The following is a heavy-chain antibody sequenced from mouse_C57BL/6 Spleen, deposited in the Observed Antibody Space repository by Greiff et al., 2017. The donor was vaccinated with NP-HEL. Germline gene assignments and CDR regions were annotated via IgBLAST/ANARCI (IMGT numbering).Heavy chain of an antibody. J-gene: IGHJ4*01. CDR1: GYTFTDYE. V-gene: IGHV1-15*01. D-gene: IGHD1-1*01. CDR2: IDPETGGT. Sequence: QVQLQQSGAELVRPGASVTLSCKASGYTFTDYEMHWVKQTPVHGLEWIGAIDPETGGTAYNQKFKGKAILTADKSSSTAYMELRSLTSEDSAVYYCTRSYYGSSYDYAMDYWGQGTSVTVSS. CDR3: TRSYYGSSYDYAMDY.